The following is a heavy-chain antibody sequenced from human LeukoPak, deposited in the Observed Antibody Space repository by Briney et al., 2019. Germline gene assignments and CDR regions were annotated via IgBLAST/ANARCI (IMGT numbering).Heavy chain of an antibody. CDR2: INHSGST. CDR1: GWFFSGYY. Sequence: SETLSLTCAVSGWFFSGYYWSWIRQPPGKGLEWIGEINHSGSTNYNPSLKSRVTISVDTSKNQFSLKLSSVTAADTAVYYCAAPRVGYCSSTSSPNWLDPWGQGTLVTVSS. D-gene: IGHD2-2*01. CDR3: AAPRVGYCSSTSSPNWLDP. J-gene: IGHJ5*02. V-gene: IGHV4-34*01.